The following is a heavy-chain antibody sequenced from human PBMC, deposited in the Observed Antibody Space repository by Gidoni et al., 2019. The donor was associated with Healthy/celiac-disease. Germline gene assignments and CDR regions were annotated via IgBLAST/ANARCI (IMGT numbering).Heavy chain of an antibody. Sequence: EVQLLESGGGLVQPGGSLRLSCAASGFTFSSYAMSWVRQAPGKGLEWVSAISGSGGSTYYADAVKGRFTISRDNSKNTLYLQMNSLRAEDTAVYYCAKDLLVTTSSGWFDPWGQGTLVTVSS. CDR1: GFTFSSYA. J-gene: IGHJ5*02. CDR2: ISGSGGST. CDR3: AKDLLVTTSSGWFDP. V-gene: IGHV3-23*01. D-gene: IGHD4-4*01.